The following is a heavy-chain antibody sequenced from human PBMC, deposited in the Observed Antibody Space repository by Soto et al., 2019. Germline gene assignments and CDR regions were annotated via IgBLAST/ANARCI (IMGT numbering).Heavy chain of an antibody. Sequence: QLQLQESGPGLVKPSETLSLTCTVSGGSISSSSYYWGWIRQPPGKGLEWIGSIYYSGSTYYNPSLKSRVTVSVDTSKNQFSLQLSSVTAADTAVYYCARSLYCSGGSCRRGWFDPWGQGTLVTVSS. CDR3: ARSLYCSGGSCRRGWFDP. CDR1: GGSISSSSYY. V-gene: IGHV4-39*01. CDR2: IYYSGST. D-gene: IGHD2-15*01. J-gene: IGHJ5*02.